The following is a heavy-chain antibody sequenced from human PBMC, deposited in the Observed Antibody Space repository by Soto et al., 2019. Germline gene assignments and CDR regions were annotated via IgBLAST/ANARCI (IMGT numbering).Heavy chain of an antibody. CDR3: ARALSSAAGLYFDF. V-gene: IGHV4-4*07. CDR2: IHTTDGT. CDR1: GGSISSYY. J-gene: IGHJ4*02. D-gene: IGHD6-13*01. Sequence: SETLSLTCTVSGGSISSYYWSWIRQPAGKGMEWIGRIHTTDGTNYNPSLKSRVTMSIDTSNNQFSLKLNSLTAADTAVYYCARALSSAAGLYFDFWGQGTLVTVSS.